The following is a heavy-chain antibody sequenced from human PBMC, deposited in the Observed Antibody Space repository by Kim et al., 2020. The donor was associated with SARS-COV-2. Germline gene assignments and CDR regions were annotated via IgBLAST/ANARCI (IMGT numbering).Heavy chain of an antibody. D-gene: IGHD2-15*01. CDR1: GGSITSDNW. Sequence: SETLSLTCAVSGGSITSDNWWTWVRQPPGKGLEWIGEIYHSGKTNYNPSLKSRVTISLDKSSNTFSLKMTSVTAADTAMYYCVPLGFCSGDDCYPVVWGQGTMVTVSS. CDR3: VPLGFCSGDDCYPVV. V-gene: IGHV4-4*02. CDR2: IYHSGKT. J-gene: IGHJ3*01.